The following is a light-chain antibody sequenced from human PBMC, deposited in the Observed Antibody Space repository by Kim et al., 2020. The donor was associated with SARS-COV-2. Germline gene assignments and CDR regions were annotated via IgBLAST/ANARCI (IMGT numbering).Light chain of an antibody. CDR3: GTWDSSQSAAV. CDR1: SSNIGNNY. J-gene: IGLJ7*01. V-gene: IGLV1-51*01. Sequence: QSVLTHPLSVSAVPGPKVTIPGSGSSSNIGNNYVSWYQQLPGTAPRVLIYDNNQRPSGIPDRFSGSKSGTSDTLGITGLQTGDEADYYCGTWDSSQSAAVFGGGTQLADL. CDR2: DNN.